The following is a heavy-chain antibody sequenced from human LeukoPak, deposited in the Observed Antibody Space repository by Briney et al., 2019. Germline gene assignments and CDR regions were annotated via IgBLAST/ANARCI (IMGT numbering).Heavy chain of an antibody. CDR3: AKDWRFYYVSGSFFPDN. CDR1: GFTVSSNH. D-gene: IGHD3-10*01. J-gene: IGHJ4*02. Sequence: GGSLRLSCAASGFTVSSNHMSWVRQAPGKGLEWVSVIYSGDNTYYADFVKGRFTISRDNSKNTLYLHMNSLIPEDTAVYFCAKDWRFYYVSGSFFPDNWGQGTLVTVSS. CDR2: IYSGDNT. V-gene: IGHV3-53*05.